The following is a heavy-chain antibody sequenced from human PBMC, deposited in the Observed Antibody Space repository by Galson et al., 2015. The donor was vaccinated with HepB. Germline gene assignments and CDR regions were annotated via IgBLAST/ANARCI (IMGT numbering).Heavy chain of an antibody. CDR1: GYTFTGFY. Sequence: SCKASGYTFTGFYMHWVRQAPGQGLEWMGWINPNSGGSNFAQKFQGRVTMTRDTSISTAYMELSRLRSDDTAVYYCARGGFRSTYFDYWGQGTLVTVSS. CDR3: ARGGFRSTYFDY. CDR2: INPNSGGS. V-gene: IGHV1-2*02. J-gene: IGHJ4*02. D-gene: IGHD2-2*01.